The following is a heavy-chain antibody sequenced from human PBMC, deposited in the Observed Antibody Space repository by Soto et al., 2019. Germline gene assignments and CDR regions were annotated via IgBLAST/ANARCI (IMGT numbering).Heavy chain of an antibody. CDR1: AYTFATYG. V-gene: IGHV1-18*01. D-gene: IGHD6-6*01. J-gene: IGHJ4*02. CDR2: ISVYSGDT. Sequence: QVQLVQSGSEVKKPGASVRVSCKTSAYTFATYGITWVRQAPGQGLEWVAWISVYSGDTNYAQKVQGRVTLTRDTFTSTAYMELRSLRSDDTAVYYCARARAEYSSSFSYYFDSWGQGTLVTVSS. CDR3: ARARAEYSSSFSYYFDS.